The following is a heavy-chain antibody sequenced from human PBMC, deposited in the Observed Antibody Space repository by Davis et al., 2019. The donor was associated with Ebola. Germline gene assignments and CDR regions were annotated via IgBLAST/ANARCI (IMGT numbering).Heavy chain of an antibody. CDR2: ISGSGGST. V-gene: IGHV3-23*01. D-gene: IGHD6-13*01. CDR1: GFTFSSYA. CDR3: ARGDGIAAAGTGFDY. Sequence: GESLKISCAASGFTFSSYAMSWVRQAPGKGLEWVSAISGSGGSTYYADSVKGRFTISRDNAKNSLYLQMNSLRAEDTAVYYCARGDGIAAAGTGFDYWGQGTLVTVSS. J-gene: IGHJ4*02.